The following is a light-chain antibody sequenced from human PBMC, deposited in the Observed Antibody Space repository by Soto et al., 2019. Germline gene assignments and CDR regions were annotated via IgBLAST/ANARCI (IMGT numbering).Light chain of an antibody. CDR2: GAS. CDR1: QSVSSSY. V-gene: IGKV3-20*01. CDR3: HQYGSSPQT. Sequence: EIVLTQSPGTLSLSPGERATLSCRASQSVSSSYLAWYQQKPGQAPRLLIYGASSRATGIPDRFTGSGSGTDFTLTISRLEPEDFALFYCHQYGSSPQTFGQGTNVEIK. J-gene: IGKJ1*01.